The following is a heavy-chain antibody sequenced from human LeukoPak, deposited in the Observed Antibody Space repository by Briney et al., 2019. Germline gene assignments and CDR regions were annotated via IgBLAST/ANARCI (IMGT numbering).Heavy chain of an antibody. D-gene: IGHD5-12*01. J-gene: IGHJ4*02. CDR1: GFTFSSYA. V-gene: IGHV3-23*01. CDR3: AKADHVATTTPDY. Sequence: GGSLRLSCAASGFTFSSYAMRWVRQAPGKGLGWVSAISGSGGSTYYADSVKGRFTISRDNSKNTLYLQMNSLRAEDTAVYYCAKADHVATTTPDYWGQGTLVTVSS. CDR2: ISGSGGST.